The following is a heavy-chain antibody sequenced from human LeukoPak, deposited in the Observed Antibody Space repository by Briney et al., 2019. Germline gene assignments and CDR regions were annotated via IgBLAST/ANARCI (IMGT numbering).Heavy chain of an antibody. D-gene: IGHD6-19*01. V-gene: IGHV6-1*01. CDR2: TYYRTRWYS. CDR3: ARGNSGPAVVRFDY. Sequence: KTSQTLSLTCGISGDSVSSNSASWNWIRQSPSRGLEWLGRTYYRTRWYSDSAESVKSRMTVNPDTSKNQFSLQLNFVTPEDTAVYYCARGNSGPAVVRFDYWGQGTLVTVSS. CDR1: GDSVSSNSAS. J-gene: IGHJ4*02.